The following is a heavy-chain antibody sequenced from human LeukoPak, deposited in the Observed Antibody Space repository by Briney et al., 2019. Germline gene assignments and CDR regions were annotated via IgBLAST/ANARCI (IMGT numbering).Heavy chain of an antibody. CDR3: ARIYCDGGGCYWFDP. J-gene: IGHJ5*02. V-gene: IGHV4-4*07. D-gene: IGHD2-15*01. Sequence: SETLSLTCTASGVSISSYYWSWIRQAAGKGLEWIGRINTSGNTNYNPSLKSRVSLSVDTSKNQFSLKLSSVTAADTAVYYCARIYCDGGGCYWFDPWGQGTLVTVSS. CDR1: GVSISSYY. CDR2: INTSGNT.